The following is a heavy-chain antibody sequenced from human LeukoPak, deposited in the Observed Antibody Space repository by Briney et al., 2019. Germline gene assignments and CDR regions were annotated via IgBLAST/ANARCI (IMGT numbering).Heavy chain of an antibody. CDR1: GVSINTNHW. CDR2: IYHNGNT. Sequence: SETLSLTCVVSGVSINTNHWWSWVRPPPGKGLEWIGEIYHNGNTAYNPSLKSRVTISVDTSKNQFSLKLSSVTAADTAVYYCARAHSAAKRIYYFDFWGQGTLVTVSS. CDR3: ARAHSAAKRIYYFDF. V-gene: IGHV4-4*02. J-gene: IGHJ4*02. D-gene: IGHD6-13*01.